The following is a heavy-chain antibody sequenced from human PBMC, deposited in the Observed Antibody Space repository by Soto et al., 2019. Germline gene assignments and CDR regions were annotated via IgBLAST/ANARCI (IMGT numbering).Heavy chain of an antibody. D-gene: IGHD2-15*01. CDR3: AKVVVGATSHSDFDS. J-gene: IGHJ4*02. V-gene: IGHV4-39*01. CDR2: AAYSGGT. Sequence: SETLSLTCTVSGGSIANNNYFWGWVRQPPGKGLEWIGSAAYSGGTYKNPSLKSRVTVSVDTSKNQFSLKLTYVTAADTAVYYCAKVVVGATSHSDFDSWGQGTLVTVSS. CDR1: GGSIANNNYF.